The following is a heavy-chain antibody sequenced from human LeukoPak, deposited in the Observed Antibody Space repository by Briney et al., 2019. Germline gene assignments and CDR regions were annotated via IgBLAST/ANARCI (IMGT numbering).Heavy chain of an antibody. D-gene: IGHD3-22*01. CDR2: IKQDGSGK. V-gene: IGHV3-7*01. CDR3: ARGGYYYDSSPLDY. Sequence: GGSLRLSCAASGFTFSSYELNWVRQAPGKGLEWVANIKQDGSGKYYVDSVKGRFTISRDNAKNSLYLQMNSLRAEDTAVYYCARGGYYYDSSPLDYWGQGTLVTVSS. CDR1: GFTFSSYE. J-gene: IGHJ4*02.